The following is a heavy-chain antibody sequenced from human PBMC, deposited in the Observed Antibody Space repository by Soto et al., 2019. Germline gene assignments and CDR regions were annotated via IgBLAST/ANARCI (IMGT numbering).Heavy chain of an antibody. Sequence: GSLRLSCAASGFTFSSYGMHWVRQAPGKGLEWVAVISYDGSNKYYADSVKGRFTISRDNSKNTLYLQMNSLRAEDTAVYYCAKDRLYGDIQGLYFDYWGQGTLVTVS. CDR1: GFTFSSYG. CDR3: AKDRLYGDIQGLYFDY. J-gene: IGHJ4*02. V-gene: IGHV3-30*18. CDR2: ISYDGSNK. D-gene: IGHD4-17*01.